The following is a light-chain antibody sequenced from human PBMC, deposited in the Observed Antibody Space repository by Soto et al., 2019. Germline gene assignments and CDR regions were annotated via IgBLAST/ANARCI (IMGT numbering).Light chain of an antibody. CDR3: QQYRTS. J-gene: IGKJ4*01. CDR2: SAF. Sequence: EIVLTQSPGTLSLSPGERGTLSCRASQSVSSNYLAWYQQKPGQAPRLLIYSAFSRATGIPDRFSGSGSGTDFTLTITRLEPEDFAVYYCQQYRTSFGGGTRVEIK. V-gene: IGKV3-20*01. CDR1: QSVSSNY.